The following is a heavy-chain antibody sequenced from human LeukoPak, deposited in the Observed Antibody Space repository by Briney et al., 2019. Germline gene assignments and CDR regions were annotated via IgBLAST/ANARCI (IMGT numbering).Heavy chain of an antibody. J-gene: IGHJ4*02. CDR3: ARDQFLYCSSTSCYFDY. V-gene: IGHV1-69*13. CDR1: GGTFSSYA. Sequence: SVKVSCKASGGTFSSYAISGVRQAPGQGLEWMGGIIPIFGTANYAQKFQGRVTITADESTSTAYMELSSLRSEDTAVYYCARDQFLYCSSTSCYFDYWGQGTLVTVSS. CDR2: IIPIFGTA. D-gene: IGHD2-2*01.